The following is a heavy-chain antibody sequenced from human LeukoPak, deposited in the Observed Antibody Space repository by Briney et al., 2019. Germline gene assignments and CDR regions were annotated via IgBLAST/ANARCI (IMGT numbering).Heavy chain of an antibody. CDR2: INPNIGDR. Sequence: ASVKVSCKASGYTFNGYYMHWVRQAPGQGLEWMGWINPNIGDRNYAQKFQGRVTMTRDTSISTAYMELSRLRSDDTGLYYCARSRMSDAFDIWGQGTMVTVSS. V-gene: IGHV1-2*02. J-gene: IGHJ3*02. D-gene: IGHD2-2*01. CDR1: GYTFNGYY. CDR3: ARSRMSDAFDI.